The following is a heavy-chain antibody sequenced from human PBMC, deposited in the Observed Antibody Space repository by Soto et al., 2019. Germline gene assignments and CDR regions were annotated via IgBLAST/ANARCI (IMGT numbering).Heavy chain of an antibody. D-gene: IGHD1-1*01. V-gene: IGHV4-59*01. CDR1: GDSISTYY. Sequence: SETLSLTCTVSGDSISTYYWSWIRQPPGKGLQWIGYIFYSGGTAYNPSLKSRVTISLDMSKKQVSLKLSSVTTADTATYFCARLQLVQKVIDYWGQGTLVTVS. CDR3: ARLQLVQKVIDY. CDR2: IFYSGGT. J-gene: IGHJ4*02.